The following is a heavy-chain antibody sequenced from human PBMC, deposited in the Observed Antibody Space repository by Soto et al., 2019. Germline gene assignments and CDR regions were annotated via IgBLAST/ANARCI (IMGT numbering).Heavy chain of an antibody. CDR2: ISPSGGST. V-gene: IGHV1-46*03. D-gene: IGHD3-22*01. J-gene: IGHJ3*02. CDR1: GYTFTSYY. CDR3: ARANPSSQYYYDSSGSGAFDI. Sequence: ASVKVSCKASGYTFTSYYMHWVRQAPGQGLEWMGIISPSGGSTSYAQKFQGRVTMTRDTSTSTVYMELSSLRSEDKAVYYCARANPSSQYYYDSSGSGAFDIWGLG.